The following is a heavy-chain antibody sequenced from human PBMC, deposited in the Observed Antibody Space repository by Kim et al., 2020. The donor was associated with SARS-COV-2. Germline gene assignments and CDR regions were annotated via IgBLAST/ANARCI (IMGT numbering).Heavy chain of an antibody. CDR3: AKDNYDSSGYSSVFYFDY. J-gene: IGHJ4*02. CDR2: ISGSGGST. V-gene: IGHV3-23*01. CDR1: GFTFSSYA. Sequence: GGSLRLSCAASGFTFSSYAMSWVRQAPGKGLEWVSAISGSGGSTYYADSVKGRFTISRDNSKNTLYLQMNSLRAEDTAVYYCAKDNYDSSGYSSVFYFDYWGQGTLVTVSS. D-gene: IGHD3-22*01.